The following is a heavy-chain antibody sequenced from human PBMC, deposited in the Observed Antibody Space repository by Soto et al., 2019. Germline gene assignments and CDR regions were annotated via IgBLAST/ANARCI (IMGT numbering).Heavy chain of an antibody. CDR3: ASDESATDAFDI. Sequence: QVQLQESGPGLVKPSQTLSLTCTVSGGSISSGGYYWSWIRQNPGKGLEWIGYIYYSGTTNYHPSLKSRLTISVDQSTNQLSLKRNSMTAADTAVYYCASDESATDAFDIWGQGTMVTVSS. CDR1: GGSISSGGYY. D-gene: IGHD5-12*01. CDR2: IYYSGTT. J-gene: IGHJ3*02. V-gene: IGHV4-31*03.